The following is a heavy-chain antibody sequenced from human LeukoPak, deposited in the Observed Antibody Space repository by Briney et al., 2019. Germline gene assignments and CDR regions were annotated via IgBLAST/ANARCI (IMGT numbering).Heavy chain of an antibody. J-gene: IGHJ5*01. CDR3: AKEDAYPIITYDS. CDR1: GFTFSSYW. V-gene: IGHV3-7*01. Sequence: QPGGSLRLSCAASGFTFSSYWMNWVRQAPGKGLEWVANIKRDGNEKNYVDSVKGRFSISRDNAKNSLYLQMDSLRAEDTAVYYCAKEDAYPIITYDSWGQGALVTVSS. D-gene: IGHD3-10*01. CDR2: IKRDGNEK.